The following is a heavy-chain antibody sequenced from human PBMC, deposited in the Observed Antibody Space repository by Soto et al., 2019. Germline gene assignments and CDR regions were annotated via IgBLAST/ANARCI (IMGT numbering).Heavy chain of an antibody. J-gene: IGHJ3*02. Sequence: SETLSLTCTVSGGSISSSSYYWGWIRQPPGKGLEWIGSIYNRGSTYYNQSLKSRVTISVDPSKNQFSLKLSSVTAADTAVYYCARPRCSATGTTDCAFDIWGQGTMVT. CDR3: ARPRCSATGTTDCAFDI. V-gene: IGHV4-39*01. CDR2: IYNRGST. D-gene: IGHD1-1*01. CDR1: GGSISSSSYY.